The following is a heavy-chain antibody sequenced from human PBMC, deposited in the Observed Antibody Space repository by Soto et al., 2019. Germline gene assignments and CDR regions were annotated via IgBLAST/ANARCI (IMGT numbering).Heavy chain of an antibody. Sequence: PGESLKISCKGSGYSFTSYWIGWVRQMPGKGLEWMGIIYPGDSDTRYSPSFQGQVTISADKSISTAYLQWSSLKASDTAMYYCARQRGRVVPAAPGGYYYYYGMDVWGQGTTVTVSS. CDR3: ARQRGRVVPAAPGGYYYYYGMDV. CDR2: IYPGDSDT. CDR1: GYSFTSYW. D-gene: IGHD2-2*01. J-gene: IGHJ6*02. V-gene: IGHV5-51*01.